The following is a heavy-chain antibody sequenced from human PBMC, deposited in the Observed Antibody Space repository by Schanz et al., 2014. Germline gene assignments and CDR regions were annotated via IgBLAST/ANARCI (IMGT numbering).Heavy chain of an antibody. CDR1: GFTFSDYY. J-gene: IGHJ6*03. V-gene: IGHV3-11*01. CDR3: ARVGFSCDTASCMSFYYRDV. D-gene: IGHD1-26*01. CDR2: ISHTGETQ. Sequence: VQLVESGGGLVQPGGSLKLSCAASGFTFSDYYMTWMRQAPGKGLEWISSISHTGETQHSADSVQGRFTISRDNAKNSLYLQLSSVQGEDTAVYYCARVGFSCDTASCMSFYYRDVWGKGTTVNVSS.